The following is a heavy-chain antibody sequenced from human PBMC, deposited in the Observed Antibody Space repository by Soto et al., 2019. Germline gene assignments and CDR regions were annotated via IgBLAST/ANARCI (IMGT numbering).Heavy chain of an antibody. J-gene: IGHJ4*02. CDR2: INSNSGGT. Sequence: ASVKVSCKASGYTFTGYYIHWVRQAPGQGLEWMGWINSNSGGTNSAQEFQGRVTMTRDTSIRTAYMVLSRLRSDDTAVYYCARGSSSSSHFDYWGQGTLVTVSS. V-gene: IGHV1-2*02. CDR3: ARGSSSSSHFDY. CDR1: GYTFTGYY. D-gene: IGHD6-6*01.